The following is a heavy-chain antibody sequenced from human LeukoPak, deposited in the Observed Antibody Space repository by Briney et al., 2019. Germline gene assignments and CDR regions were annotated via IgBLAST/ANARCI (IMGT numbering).Heavy chain of an antibody. D-gene: IGHD5-18*01. J-gene: IGHJ4*02. Sequence: GSVQVSCKASGYTFTGYYMQWARPAPGQGLEWMGWINPNSGATNYAQKFQGWVTMTRDTSTTTAYMELSRLRFDDTAVYYCARASDGYSYGSFVDYWGQGTLVTVSS. V-gene: IGHV1-2*04. CDR1: GYTFTGYY. CDR2: INPNSGAT. CDR3: ARASDGYSYGSFVDY.